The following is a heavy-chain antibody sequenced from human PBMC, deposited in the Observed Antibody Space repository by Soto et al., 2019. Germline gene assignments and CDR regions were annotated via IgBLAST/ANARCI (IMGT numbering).Heavy chain of an antibody. D-gene: IGHD3-3*01. CDR2: IYYSGST. CDR3: ATTFLKGDDY. J-gene: IGHJ4*02. Sequence: SETLSLTCTVSGGSISSYYWSWIRQPPGKGLEWIGYIYYSGSTNYNPSLKSRVTISVDTSKNQFPLKLSSVTAADTAVYYCATTFLKGDDYWGQGTLVTVSS. CDR1: GGSISSYY. V-gene: IGHV4-59*01.